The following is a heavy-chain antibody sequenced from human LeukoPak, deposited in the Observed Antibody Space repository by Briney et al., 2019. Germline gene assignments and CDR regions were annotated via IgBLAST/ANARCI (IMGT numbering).Heavy chain of an antibody. CDR2: ISSSSSTI. CDR1: GFTFSSYS. D-gene: IGHD3-10*01. CDR3: AKDSRRFGELLFWYFDL. Sequence: GGSLRLSCAASGFTFSSYSMNWVRQAPGKGLEWVSHISSSSSTIYYADSVKGRFTISRDNAKNSLYPQMNSLRAEDTALYYCAKDSRRFGELLFWYFDLWGRGTLVTVSS. J-gene: IGHJ2*01. V-gene: IGHV3-48*01.